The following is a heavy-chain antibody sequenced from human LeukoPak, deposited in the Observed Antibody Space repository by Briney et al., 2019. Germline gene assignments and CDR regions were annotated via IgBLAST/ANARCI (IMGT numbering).Heavy chain of an antibody. CDR2: IYYSGST. Sequence: SETLSLSCTVSGGSISSYYYSWVRQQPGKGLEWIGYIYYSGSTYYNPSLKSRVTISVDTSKNQFSLKLSSVTAADTAVYYCARESGYGGNSLFDYWGQGTLVTVSS. CDR1: GGSISSYY. V-gene: IGHV4-59*06. CDR3: ARESGYGGNSLFDY. D-gene: IGHD4-23*01. J-gene: IGHJ4*02.